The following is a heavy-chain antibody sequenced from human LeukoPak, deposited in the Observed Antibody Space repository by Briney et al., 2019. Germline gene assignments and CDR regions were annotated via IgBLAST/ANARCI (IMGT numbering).Heavy chain of an antibody. J-gene: IGHJ6*03. CDR1: GGSISSYY. V-gene: IGHV4-59*12. CDR3: ARDLGYGSNSDYMDV. Sequence: SETPSLTCTVSGGSISSYYWSWIRQPPGKGLEWIGYIYYSGSTNYNPSLKSRVTISVDTSKNQFSLKLSSVTAADTAVYYCARDLGYGSNSDYMDVWGRGTTVTVSS. D-gene: IGHD4-23*01. CDR2: IYYSGST.